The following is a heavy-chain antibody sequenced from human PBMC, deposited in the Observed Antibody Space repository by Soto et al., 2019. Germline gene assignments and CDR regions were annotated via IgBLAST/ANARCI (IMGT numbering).Heavy chain of an antibody. CDR1: GFTFSSYA. D-gene: IGHD2-15*01. V-gene: IGHV3-30-3*01. J-gene: IGHJ3*02. CDR2: ISYDGSNK. Sequence: LRLSCAASGFTFSSYAMHWVRQAPGKGLEWVAVISYDGSNKYYADSVKGRFTISRDNSKNTLYLQMNSLRAEGTAVYYCARTPGGGNEAASDAFDIWGQGTMVTVSS. CDR3: ARTPGGGNEAASDAFDI.